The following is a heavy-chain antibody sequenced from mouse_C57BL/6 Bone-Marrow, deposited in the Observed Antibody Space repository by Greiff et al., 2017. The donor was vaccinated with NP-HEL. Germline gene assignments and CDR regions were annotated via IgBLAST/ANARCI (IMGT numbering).Heavy chain of an antibody. CDR2: IYPRSGNT. D-gene: IGHD1-1*01. Sequence: VQLQQSGAELARPGASVKLSCKASGYTFTSYGISWVKQRTGQGLEWIGEIYPRSGNTYYNEKFKGKATLTADNSSSTASMELRSLTSEDSAVYFCATGSSPYYFDYWGQGTTLTVSS. CDR1: GYTFTSYG. J-gene: IGHJ2*01. CDR3: ATGSSPYYFDY. V-gene: IGHV1-81*01.